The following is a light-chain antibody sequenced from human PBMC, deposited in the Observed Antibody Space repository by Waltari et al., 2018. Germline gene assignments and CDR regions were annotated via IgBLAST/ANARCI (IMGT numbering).Light chain of an antibody. CDR2: GVS. Sequence: QSALTQPPSASGSLGQSVTISCPGTSSDVGAYDSVSWSQQHPGKAPKLIIWGVSKRPSGVPGRFSGSKSGNTASLTVSGLQSEDEADYYCSSYTGTSYVFRPGTQVTVL. CDR3: SSYTGTSYV. J-gene: IGLJ1*01. CDR1: SSDVGAYDS. V-gene: IGLV2-8*01.